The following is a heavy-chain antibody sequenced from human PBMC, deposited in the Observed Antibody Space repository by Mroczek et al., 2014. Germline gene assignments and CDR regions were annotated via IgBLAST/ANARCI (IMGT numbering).Heavy chain of an antibody. J-gene: IGHJ2*01. CDR2: IYYSGST. CDR1: GGSISSSSYY. V-gene: IGHV4-39*01. CDR3: ARQWGDYTNWYFDL. Sequence: QVQLQESGPGLVKPSETLSLTCTVSGGSISSSSYYWGWIRQPPGKGLEWIGSIYYSGSTYYNPSLKSRVTISVDTSKNQFSLKLSSVTAADTAVYYCARQWGDYTNWYFDLWGRGTLVTVSS. D-gene: IGHD4-11*01.